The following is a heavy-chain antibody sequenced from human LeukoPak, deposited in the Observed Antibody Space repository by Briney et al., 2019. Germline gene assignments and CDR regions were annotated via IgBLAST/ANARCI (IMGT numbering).Heavy chain of an antibody. D-gene: IGHD4-23*01. CDR1: GYTLTELS. CDR2: FDPEDGET. Sequence: ASVTVSCKVSGYTLTELSMHWVRQAPGKGLEWMGGFDPEDGETIYAQKFQGRVTMTEDTSTDTAYMELSSLRSEDTAVYYCARSQTGGNSIKVFDYWGQGTLVTVSS. CDR3: ARSQTGGNSIKVFDY. J-gene: IGHJ4*02. V-gene: IGHV1-24*01.